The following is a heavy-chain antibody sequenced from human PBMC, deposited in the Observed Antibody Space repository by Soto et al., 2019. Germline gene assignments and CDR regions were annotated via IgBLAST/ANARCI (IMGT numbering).Heavy chain of an antibody. CDR3: ANLEGYGSSTTCANFGY. CDR2: IYPGDSDT. CDR1: GFTFTNYW. D-gene: IGHD2-2*01. Sequence: GESLKISCRGSGFTFTNYWIAWVRQLPGKGLEWMGIIYPGDSDTSYSASFEGQVTISADKSINSAYLHWSSLKASDTGMYYCANLEGYGSSTTCANFGYWGQGTLVTVSS. J-gene: IGHJ4*02. V-gene: IGHV5-51*01.